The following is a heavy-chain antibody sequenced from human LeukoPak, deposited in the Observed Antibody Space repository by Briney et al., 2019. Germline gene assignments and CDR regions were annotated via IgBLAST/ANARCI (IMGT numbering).Heavy chain of an antibody. J-gene: IGHJ5*02. V-gene: IGHV4-39*07. CDR2: IYYSGST. CDR3: ARVVPYYDFWSGYYEGWFDP. D-gene: IGHD3-3*01. Sequence: SETLSLTCTVSGGSISGSSYYWGWIRQPPGKGLEWIGSIYYSGSTNYNPSLKSRVTISVDKSKNQFSLKLSSVTAADTAVYYCARVVPYYDFWSGYYEGWFDPWGQGTLVTVSS. CDR1: GGSISGSSYY.